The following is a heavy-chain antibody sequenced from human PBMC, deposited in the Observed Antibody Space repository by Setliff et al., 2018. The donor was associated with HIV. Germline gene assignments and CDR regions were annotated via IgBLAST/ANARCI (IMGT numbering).Heavy chain of an antibody. J-gene: IGHJ3*02. CDR2: IYYTGTT. CDR1: GASISRGNYY. D-gene: IGHD4-17*01. Sequence: SETLSLTCTVSGASISRGNYYWTWIRQRPGKGLEWIGYIYYTGTTKYNPSLKSRVTMSVGTSKNQLSLKLSSLTAADTAVYYCARDRPPSTVDMLGAFDRWGQGTMVTVSS. CDR3: ARDRPPSTVDMLGAFDR. V-gene: IGHV4-61*01.